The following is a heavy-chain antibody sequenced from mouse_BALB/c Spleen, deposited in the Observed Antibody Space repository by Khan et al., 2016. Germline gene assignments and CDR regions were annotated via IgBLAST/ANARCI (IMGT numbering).Heavy chain of an antibody. CDR1: GFNIKDTF. V-gene: IGHV14-3*02. CDR3: ARRGPICYCGSTSGY. D-gene: IGHD1-1*01. Sequence: VRLQQSGAELVKPGASVKLSCTASGFNIKDTFMHWVKQRPEQGLEWIGRIDPANGNTTYDPKFQGKATITAATSSNTAYLQLSSLTSEDPAVYSCARRGPICYCGSTSGYWGQGTTLTVSS. CDR2: IDPANGNT. J-gene: IGHJ2*01.